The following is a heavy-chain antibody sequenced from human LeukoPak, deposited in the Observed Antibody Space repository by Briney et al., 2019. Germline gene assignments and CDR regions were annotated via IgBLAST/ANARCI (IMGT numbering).Heavy chain of an antibody. Sequence: SETLSLTCAVYGGSFSGYYWSWIRQPPGKGLEWIGEINHSGSTNYNPSLKSRVTISVDTSKNQFSLKLSYVAAADPAVYCCARGPRGRWGYYYYYGMDVWGQGTTVTVSS. D-gene: IGHD5-24*01. CDR2: INHSGST. V-gene: IGHV4-34*01. CDR3: ARGPRGRWGYYYYYGMDV. J-gene: IGHJ6*02. CDR1: GGSFSGYY.